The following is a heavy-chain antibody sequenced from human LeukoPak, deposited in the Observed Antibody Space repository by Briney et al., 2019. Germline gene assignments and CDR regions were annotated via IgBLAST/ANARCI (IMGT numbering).Heavy chain of an antibody. CDR2: IPYDGSNK. CDR3: AKHMREPGYYYGMDV. D-gene: IGHD2-2*01. CDR1: GFTFSSYG. J-gene: IGHJ6*04. V-gene: IGHV3-30*18. Sequence: GGSLRLFRAASGFTFSSYGMHWVRQAPGKGLEWVAVIPYDGSNKYYADSVKGRFTISRDNSKNTLYLQMNSLRAEDTAVYYCAKHMREPGYYYGMDVWGKGTTVTVSS.